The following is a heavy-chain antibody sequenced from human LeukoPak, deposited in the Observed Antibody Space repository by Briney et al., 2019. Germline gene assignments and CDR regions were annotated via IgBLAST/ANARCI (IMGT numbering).Heavy chain of an antibody. CDR2: SYSGGST. J-gene: IGHJ4*02. D-gene: IGHD3-9*01. V-gene: IGHV3-66*01. Sequence: GGSLRLSCAASGFTVRSNYMSWVRQAPGKGLEWVSVSYSGGSTYYADSVKGRFTISRDNSKNTLYLQMNSLRAEDTAVYYCARDPPIDISDYWGQGTLVTVSS. CDR3: ARDPPIDISDY. CDR1: GFTVRSNY.